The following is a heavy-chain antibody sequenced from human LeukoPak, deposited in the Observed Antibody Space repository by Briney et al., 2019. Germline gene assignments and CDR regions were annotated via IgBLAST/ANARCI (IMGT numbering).Heavy chain of an antibody. V-gene: IGHV5-10-1*01. Sequence: PGESLKISCRGSAYSFTTFWISWVRQMPGKGLEWMGRITPSDSYTNYSPSFRGHVTISADKSITTAYLQWSSLRASDTAMYYCATSSGNNPFDYWGQGTLVTVSS. D-gene: IGHD1-14*01. J-gene: IGHJ4*02. CDR3: ATSSGNNPFDY. CDR1: AYSFTTFW. CDR2: ITPSDSYT.